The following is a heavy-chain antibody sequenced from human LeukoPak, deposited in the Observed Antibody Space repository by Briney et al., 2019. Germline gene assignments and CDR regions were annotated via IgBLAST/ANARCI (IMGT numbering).Heavy chain of an antibody. CDR2: IHYSGST. J-gene: IGHJ4*02. V-gene: IGHV4-31*03. Sequence: SETLSLTCTVSGGSISRGAYYWSWIRQHPGKVLEWIVYIHYSGSTYYNPSLKSRLIISVDTSKNQFSLNLSSVTAADTAVYYCARAPDPNFYDSSGFDYWGQGTLITVSS. D-gene: IGHD3-22*01. CDR3: ARAPDPNFYDSSGFDY. CDR1: GGSISRGAYY.